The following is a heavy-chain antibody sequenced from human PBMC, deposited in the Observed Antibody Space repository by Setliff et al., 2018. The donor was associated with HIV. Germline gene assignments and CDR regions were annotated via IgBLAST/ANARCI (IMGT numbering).Heavy chain of an antibody. D-gene: IGHD5-18*01. CDR3: ARGPSQLQLWLPPYDY. J-gene: IGHJ4*02. V-gene: IGHV1-8*01. CDR1: GYTFTSNYD. Sequence: GASVKVSCKASGYTFTSNYDINWVRLAAGQGLEWLGWINPNSGNTGYAQKFQGRVTVTRDTSINTAYMELSSLRSEDTGVYYCARGPSQLQLWLPPYDYWGQGTLVTVSS. CDR2: INPNSGNT.